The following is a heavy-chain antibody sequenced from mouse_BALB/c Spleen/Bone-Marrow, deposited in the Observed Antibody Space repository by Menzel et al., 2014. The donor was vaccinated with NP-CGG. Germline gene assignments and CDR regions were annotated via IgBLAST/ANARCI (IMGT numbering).Heavy chain of an antibody. Sequence: VQGVESGAELVRPGSSVKISCKASGYTLXNYWMNWMKQRPGQGLEWIGQIYPGDGDTNYIGKFTGKATLTADKSSSTAYMQLSSLTSEDSAVYFCAGRGDYSYAMDYWGQGTSVTVSS. CDR1: GYTLXNYW. V-gene: IGHV1-80*01. D-gene: IGHD1-1*01. J-gene: IGHJ4*01. CDR2: IYPGDGDT. CDR3: AGRGDYSYAMDY.